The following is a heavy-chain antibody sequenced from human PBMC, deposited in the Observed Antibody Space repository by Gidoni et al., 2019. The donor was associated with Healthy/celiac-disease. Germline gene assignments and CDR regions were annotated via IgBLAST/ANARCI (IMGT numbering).Heavy chain of an antibody. CDR3: AKDYDILTGYLGYNWFDP. CDR1: GFTFSSYL. CDR2: ISGSGGST. D-gene: IGHD3-9*01. V-gene: IGHV3-23*01. J-gene: IGHJ5*02. Sequence: EVQLLASGGGLVQPGGSLRLSASASGFTFSSYLMSWVRQAPGKGLEWVSAISGSGGSTYYADSVKGRFTISRDNSKNTMYLQMNSLRAEDTAVYYCAKDYDILTGYLGYNWFDPWGQGTLVTVSS.